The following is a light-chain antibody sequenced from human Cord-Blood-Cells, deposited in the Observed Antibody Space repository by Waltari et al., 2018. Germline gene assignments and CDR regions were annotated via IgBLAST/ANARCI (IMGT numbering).Light chain of an antibody. CDR1: QRVSSN. CDR3: QQYNNWLGLT. Sequence: EIVMTQSPATLSVSPGERATLSCRASQRVSSNLAWYQQKPGQAPRLLIYGASTRATGIPARFSGSGSGTEFTLTISSLQSEDFAVYYCQQYNNWLGLTFGGGTKVEIK. V-gene: IGKV3-15*01. J-gene: IGKJ4*01. CDR2: GAS.